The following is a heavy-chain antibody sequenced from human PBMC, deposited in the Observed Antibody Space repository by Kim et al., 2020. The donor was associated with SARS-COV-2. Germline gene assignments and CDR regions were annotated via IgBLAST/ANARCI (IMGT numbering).Heavy chain of an antibody. Sequence: GGSLRLSCTVSGFPFDKYAMHWVRQTPGKGLEWVAVISYDGSQAYYADSVKGRFTISRDSSKNTVYLQMTSLSADDTAVYYCARDRVYIQRSGNYWPDAFDFWGQGTMVTVSS. CDR3: ARDRVYIQRSGNYWPDAFDF. J-gene: IGHJ3*01. D-gene: IGHD3-22*01. V-gene: IGHV3-30*04. CDR1: GFPFDKYA. CDR2: ISYDGSQA.